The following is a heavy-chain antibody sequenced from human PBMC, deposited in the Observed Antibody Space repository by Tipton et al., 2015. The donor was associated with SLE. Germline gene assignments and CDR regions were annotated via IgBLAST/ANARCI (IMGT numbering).Heavy chain of an antibody. V-gene: IGHV4-61*05. CDR3: ASKGSKLGAVDY. Sequence: TLSLTCTVSGGSISSSSYYWGWIRQPPGKGLEWIGYIYYSGSTNYNPSLKSRVTISVDTSKNQFSLTLSSVTAADTAVYYCASKGSKLGAVDYWGQGTLVTVSS. CDR2: IYYSGST. CDR1: GGSISSSSYY. D-gene: IGHD7-27*01. J-gene: IGHJ4*02.